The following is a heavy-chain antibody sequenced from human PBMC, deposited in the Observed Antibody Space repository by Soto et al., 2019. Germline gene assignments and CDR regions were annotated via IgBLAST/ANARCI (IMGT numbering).Heavy chain of an antibody. V-gene: IGHV3-33*01. D-gene: IGHD1-26*01. J-gene: IGHJ6*02. CDR2: IWYDGSNK. CDR1: GFTYSSYG. Sequence: AGSLRLSCAASGFTYSSYGMQWVRQAPGEALAWVAVIWYDGSNKYYADSVKGRFTISRDNSKNTLYLQMNSLRAEDTAVYYCARDGHSIVGATDYYYYGMDVWGQGTTVTVSS. CDR3: ARDGHSIVGATDYYYYGMDV.